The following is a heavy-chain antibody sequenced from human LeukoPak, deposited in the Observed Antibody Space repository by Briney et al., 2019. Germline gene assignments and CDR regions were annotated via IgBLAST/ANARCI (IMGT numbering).Heavy chain of an antibody. Sequence: GGSLRLSCAASGFTFSSYAMSWVRQAPGKGLEWVSAISGSGGSTYYADSVKGRFTISRGNSKNTLYLQMNSLRAEDMAVYYCAKDATKRPGIAVAGTGYWGQGTLVTVSS. V-gene: IGHV3-23*01. CDR2: ISGSGGST. CDR3: AKDATKRPGIAVAGTGY. D-gene: IGHD6-19*01. CDR1: GFTFSSYA. J-gene: IGHJ4*02.